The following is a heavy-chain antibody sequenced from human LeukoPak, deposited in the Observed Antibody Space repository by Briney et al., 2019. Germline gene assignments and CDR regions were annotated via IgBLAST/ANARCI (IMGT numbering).Heavy chain of an antibody. Sequence: GGSLRLSCAASGFTFSSYGMHWVRQAPGKGLEWVAFIRFVGSNKYYADSVKGRFTISRDNAKNSLYLQMNSLRAEDTAVYYCAELGITMIGGVWGKGTTVTISS. J-gene: IGHJ6*04. CDR1: GFTFSSYG. CDR3: AELGITMIGGV. V-gene: IGHV3-30*02. CDR2: IRFVGSNK. D-gene: IGHD3-10*02.